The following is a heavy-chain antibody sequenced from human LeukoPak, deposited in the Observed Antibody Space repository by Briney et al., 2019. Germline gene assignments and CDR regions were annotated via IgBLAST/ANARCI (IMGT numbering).Heavy chain of an antibody. D-gene: IGHD2-2*02. CDR3: ARDRDCSSTSCYSWFDP. CDR1: GYTFTGYY. V-gene: IGHV1-2*02. Sequence: ASVKVSCKASGYTFTGYYMHWVRQAPGQGLEWMGWINPNSGGTNYAQKFQGRVTMTRDTSISTAYMELSRLRSDDTAVYYCARDRDCSSTSCYSWFDPWGQGTLVTVSS. CDR2: INPNSGGT. J-gene: IGHJ5*02.